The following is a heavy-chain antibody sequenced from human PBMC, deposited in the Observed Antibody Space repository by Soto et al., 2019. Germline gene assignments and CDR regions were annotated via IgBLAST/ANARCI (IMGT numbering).Heavy chain of an antibody. V-gene: IGHV5-10-1*01. CDR3: ERQCRSSPHHYYYGMDV. D-gene: IGHD6-19*01. Sequence: GESLKISCKGSGYSFTSYWISWVRQMPGKGLEWMGRIDPSDSYTNYSPSFQGHVTISADKSISTAYLQWSSLKASDTAMYYCERQCRSSPHHYYYGMDVWGQGTTVTVSS. CDR1: GYSFTSYW. J-gene: IGHJ6*02. CDR2: IDPSDSYT.